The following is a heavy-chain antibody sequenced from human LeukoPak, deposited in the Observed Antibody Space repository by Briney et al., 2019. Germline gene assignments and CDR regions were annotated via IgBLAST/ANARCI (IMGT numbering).Heavy chain of an antibody. CDR1: GFTFDDYA. J-gene: IGHJ3*02. V-gene: IGHV3-43*02. Sequence: GGSLRLSCAASGFTFDDYAMHWVRQGPGWGLEWVSYISGDGGSTYYADSVKGRFTISRDNSKNSLYLQMNSLRTEDTALYYCAKDSYSGSYFGLDDAFDIWGQGTMVTVSS. CDR2: ISGDGGST. CDR3: AKDSYSGSYFGLDDAFDI. D-gene: IGHD1-26*01.